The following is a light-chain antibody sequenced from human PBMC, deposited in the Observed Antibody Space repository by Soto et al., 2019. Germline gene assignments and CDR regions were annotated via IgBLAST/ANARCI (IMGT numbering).Light chain of an antibody. J-gene: IGLJ2*01. Sequence: QSVLTQPPSASGSPGQSVTISCAGTGSDIAVYDYVSWYQQYPGKAPKLIIFEVTKRPSGVPDRFSGSKSGNTASLTVSGLLADDEAVYYCSSFSGSNTVVFGGGTKLTVL. CDR1: GSDIAVYDY. V-gene: IGLV2-8*01. CDR2: EVT. CDR3: SSFSGSNTVV.